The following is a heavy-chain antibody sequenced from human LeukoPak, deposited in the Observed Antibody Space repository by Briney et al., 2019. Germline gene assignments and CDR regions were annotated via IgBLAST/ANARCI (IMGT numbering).Heavy chain of an antibody. J-gene: IGHJ4*02. V-gene: IGHV3-53*01. CDR2: ICSGGST. Sequence: GGSLRLSCAASGFTVSSNYMSWVRQAPGKGLEWVSVICSGGSTYYADSVKGRFTISRDNSKNTLYLQMNSLRAEDTAVYYCASRRDGSYFDYWGQGTLVTVSS. D-gene: IGHD5-12*01. CDR3: ASRRDGSYFDY. CDR1: GFTVSSNY.